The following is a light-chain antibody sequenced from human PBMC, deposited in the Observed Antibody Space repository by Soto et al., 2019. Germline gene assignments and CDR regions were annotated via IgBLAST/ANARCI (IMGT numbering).Light chain of an antibody. CDR3: QQ. V-gene: IGKV1-13*02. CDR2: DAS. J-gene: IGKJ3*01. Sequence: AIQLTQSPSSLSASVGDRVTITCRASQGISSALAWYKQKPGKAPKLLIYDASSLESVVPSMFSGSGSGTDFALTIRSLQPEDFATCYGQQVGPGTKVDIK. CDR1: QGISSA.